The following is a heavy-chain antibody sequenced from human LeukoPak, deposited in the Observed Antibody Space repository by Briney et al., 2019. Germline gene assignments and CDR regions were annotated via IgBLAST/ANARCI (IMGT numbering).Heavy chain of an antibody. CDR3: ARDYPPYCSGGSCYSDY. V-gene: IGHV3-64*01. Sequence: PGRSLRLSCAASGFTFSSYAMHWVRQAPGKGLESVSAIRSNGGSTYYANPVKGRFTISRDNSKNTLYPQMGSLRAEDMAVYYCARDYPPYCSGGSCYSDYWGQGTLVTVSS. D-gene: IGHD2-15*01. CDR2: IRSNGGST. CDR1: GFTFSSYA. J-gene: IGHJ4*02.